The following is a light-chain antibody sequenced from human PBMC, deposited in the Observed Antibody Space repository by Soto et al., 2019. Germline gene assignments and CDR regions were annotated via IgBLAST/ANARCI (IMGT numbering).Light chain of an antibody. CDR3: AAWDDSLRRLL. Sequence: QSVLTQPPSASGTPGQRVTISCSGSSSSFGTYDVYWYQQLPGTAPKLLIYRNNQRPSGVPDQFSGSKSGTSASLAISGLRSEDEDDYYCAAWDDSLRRLLFGGGTKLTVL. CDR1: SSSFGTYD. J-gene: IGLJ2*01. V-gene: IGLV1-47*01. CDR2: RNN.